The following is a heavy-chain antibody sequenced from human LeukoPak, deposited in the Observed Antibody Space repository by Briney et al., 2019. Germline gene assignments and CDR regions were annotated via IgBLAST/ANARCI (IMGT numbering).Heavy chain of an antibody. J-gene: IGHJ4*02. CDR3: ARAPRTNGKYYFDY. V-gene: IGHV3-21*01. D-gene: IGHD2-8*01. CDR1: GFTFSSYS. Sequence: GGSLRLSCAASGFTFSSYSMNWVRQAPGKGLEWVSSISSSSSYIYYAGSVKGRFTISRDNAKNSLYLQMNSLRAEDTAVYYCARAPRTNGKYYFDYWGQGTLVTVSS. CDR2: ISSSSSYI.